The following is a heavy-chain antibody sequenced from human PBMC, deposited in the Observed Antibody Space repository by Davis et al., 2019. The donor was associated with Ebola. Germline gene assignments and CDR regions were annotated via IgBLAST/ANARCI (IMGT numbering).Heavy chain of an antibody. CDR1: AFTLSSYA. CDR2: ISWNSGSI. CDR3: ARWVGSLHTFDS. Sequence: PGGSLRLSCAASAFTLSSYAMTWVRHAPGKGLEWVSGISWNSGSIGYADSVKGRFTISRDNAKNSLYLQMDSLRAEDTAVYFCARWVGSLHTFDSWGQGTLVTVSS. V-gene: IGHV3-9*01. J-gene: IGHJ4*02. D-gene: IGHD3-10*01.